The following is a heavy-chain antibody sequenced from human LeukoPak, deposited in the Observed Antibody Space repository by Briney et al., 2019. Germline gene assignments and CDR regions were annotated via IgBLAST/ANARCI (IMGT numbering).Heavy chain of an antibody. J-gene: IGHJ4*02. CDR3: ARDLGATIAAAGTWDY. V-gene: IGHV3-7*01. D-gene: IGHD6-13*01. CDR2: IKQDGSEK. Sequence: GSLRLSCAASGFTFSSYWMSWVRQAPGKGLEWVANIKQDGSEKYYVDSVKGRFTISRDNAKNSLYLQMNSLRAEDTAVYYCARDLGATIAAAGTWDYWGQGTLVTVSS. CDR1: GFTFSSYW.